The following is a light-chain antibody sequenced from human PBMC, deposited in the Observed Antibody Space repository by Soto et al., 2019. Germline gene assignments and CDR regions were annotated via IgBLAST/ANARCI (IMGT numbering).Light chain of an antibody. Sequence: QTVLTQPPSASGSPGQSVTISCTGTSSDVGAYNYVSWYQEHPGKAPKLMIYEVSKRPSGVPDRFSGSKSGNTASLTVSGLQAEDEVDYYCCSYAGSNNWVFGGGTKLTVL. CDR2: EVS. CDR3: CSYAGSNNWV. J-gene: IGLJ2*01. V-gene: IGLV2-8*01. CDR1: SSDVGAYNY.